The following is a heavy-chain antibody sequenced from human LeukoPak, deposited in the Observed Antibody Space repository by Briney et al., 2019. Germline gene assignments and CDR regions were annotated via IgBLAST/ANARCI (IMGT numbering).Heavy chain of an antibody. Sequence: GGSLRLSCAASGFTFSSYAMSWVRQAPGKGLEWASAISGSGGSTYYADSVKGRFTISRDNSKNTLYLQMNSLRAEDTAVCYCAKDGFNDYYDSSGYFGWGQGTLVTVSS. CDR1: GFTFSSYA. J-gene: IGHJ4*02. CDR2: ISGSGGST. CDR3: AKDGFNDYYDSSGYFG. D-gene: IGHD3-22*01. V-gene: IGHV3-23*01.